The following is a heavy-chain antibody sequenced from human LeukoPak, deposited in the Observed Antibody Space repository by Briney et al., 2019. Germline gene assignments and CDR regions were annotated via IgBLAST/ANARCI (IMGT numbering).Heavy chain of an antibody. CDR1: GGSISTYY. CDR2: IYYSGST. J-gene: IGHJ4*02. D-gene: IGHD6-13*01. CDR3: ARGVGSSSFFDY. Sequence: SETLSLTCTVSGGSISTYYWGWIRQPPGKGLERIGYIYYSGSTNYNPSLKSRVTISVDTSKNQFSLKLSSVTAADTAVYYCARGVGSSSFFDYWGQGTLVTVSS. V-gene: IGHV4-59*01.